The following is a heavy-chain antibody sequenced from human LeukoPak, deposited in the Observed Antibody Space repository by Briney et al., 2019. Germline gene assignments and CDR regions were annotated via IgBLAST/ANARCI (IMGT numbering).Heavy chain of an antibody. D-gene: IGHD6-13*01. J-gene: IGHJ2*01. CDR2: ISDSGGST. CDR1: GFTFSSYG. V-gene: IGHV3-23*01. CDR3: ARAAYSSTWYSRYFDL. Sequence: PGGSLRLSCAASGFTFSSYGMSWVRQAPGKGLEWVSAISDSGGSTYYADSVKGRFTISRENAKNSLYLQMNSLRAGDTAVYYCARAAYSSTWYSRYFDLWGRGTLVTVSS.